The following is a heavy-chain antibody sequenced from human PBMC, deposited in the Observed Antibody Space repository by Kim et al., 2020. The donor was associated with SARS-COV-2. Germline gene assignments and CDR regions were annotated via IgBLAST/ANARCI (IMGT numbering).Heavy chain of an antibody. V-gene: IGHV3-23*01. CDR3: ARYRSGWYLDS. CDR1: GFTFSLYG. Sequence: GGSLRLSCAASGFTFSLYGMSWVRQAPGKGLEWVSYISGNAGTTSYADSVKGRFTISRDNSENTLYLQINSLRAEDTAVYYCARYRSGWYLDSWGQGTLVTVSS. CDR2: ISGNAGTT. D-gene: IGHD6-19*01. J-gene: IGHJ4*02.